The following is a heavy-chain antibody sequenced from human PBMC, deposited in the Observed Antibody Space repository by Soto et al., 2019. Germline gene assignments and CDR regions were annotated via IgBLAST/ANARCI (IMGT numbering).Heavy chain of an antibody. V-gene: IGHV3-64*01. CDR1: GFTFSSYA. CDR2: ITSNGGNT. CDR3: ARRIPFGYGMDV. J-gene: IGHJ6*02. Sequence: EVQLVESGGGLVLPGGSLRLSCAASGFTFSSYAMHWVRQAPGKGLECVSAITSNGGNTDYANSVKGRFTISRDNSKKPVYLPMGSLRAEGMGWYYCARRIPFGYGMDVWGQGTTVTVSS. D-gene: IGHD2-21*01.